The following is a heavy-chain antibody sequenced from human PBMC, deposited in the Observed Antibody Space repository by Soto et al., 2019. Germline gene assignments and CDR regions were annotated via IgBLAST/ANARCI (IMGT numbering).Heavy chain of an antibody. Sequence: EVQVLESGGGLVRPGGSLRLSCSASGFTYTSYAMGWVRQAPGKGLEWVSAIGGGGISTYYADSVKGRFTISRDNSKNTLVLQMNSLSAEDTAFYYCAKGSGGYRPYYFDSWGQGTLVTVS. CDR2: IGGGGIST. D-gene: IGHD5-18*01. J-gene: IGHJ4*02. CDR3: AKGSGGYRPYYFDS. V-gene: IGHV3-23*01. CDR1: GFTYTSYA.